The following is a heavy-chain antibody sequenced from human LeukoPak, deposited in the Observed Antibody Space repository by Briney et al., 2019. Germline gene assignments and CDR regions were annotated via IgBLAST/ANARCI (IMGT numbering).Heavy chain of an antibody. CDR2: INPSGGST. J-gene: IGHJ3*02. V-gene: IGHV1-46*01. Sequence: ASVKVSCKASGYTFTSYYMHWVRQAPGQGLEWMGIINPSGGSTSYAQKFQGRVTMTRDMSTSTVYMELSSLRSEDTAVYYCARDRAWLRTFDIWGQGTMVTVSS. D-gene: IGHD6-19*01. CDR1: GYTFTSYY. CDR3: ARDRAWLRTFDI.